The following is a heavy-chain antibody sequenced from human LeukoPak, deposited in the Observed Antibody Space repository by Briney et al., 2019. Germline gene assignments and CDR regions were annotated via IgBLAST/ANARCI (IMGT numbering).Heavy chain of an antibody. CDR3: ARLLSTMIVVAYPDY. V-gene: IGHV4-39*01. D-gene: IGHD3-22*01. J-gene: IGHJ4*02. CDR1: DGSISGSYYY. Sequence: SETLSLTCTVSDGSISGSYYYWGWLRQPPGKALEWIGSIYHTGSTYYNPSLKSRVTISVGTSKKQFSLKLRAVTAADTAVYYCARLLSTMIVVAYPDYWGQGTLVTVSS. CDR2: IYHTGST.